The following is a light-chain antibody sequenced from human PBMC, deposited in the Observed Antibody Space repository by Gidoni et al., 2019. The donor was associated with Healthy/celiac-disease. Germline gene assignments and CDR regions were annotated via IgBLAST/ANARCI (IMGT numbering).Light chain of an antibody. CDR3: QQYGSSPLFT. J-gene: IGKJ3*01. Sequence: EIVLTQSPGTLSLSPGERATLSCRASQRVSSSYLAWYQQKPGQAPRHLIYGASSRATGIPDRFSGSGSGTDFTITISRLEHEDFAVYYCQQYGSSPLFTFGPXTKVEIK. CDR1: QRVSSSY. V-gene: IGKV3-20*01. CDR2: GAS.